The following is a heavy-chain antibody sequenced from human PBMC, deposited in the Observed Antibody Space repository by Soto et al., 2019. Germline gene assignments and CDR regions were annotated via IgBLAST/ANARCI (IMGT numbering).Heavy chain of an antibody. CDR2: VYYGENN. Sequence: SETLSLTWTISCHSISSSTSYWGWLRQPPGRGLEWIGSVYYGENNYYNPSLKSRVTISVDTSKNLFFLNLSSVTAADTAMYYCARPQFSGTYHDPFKIWGPGTMVTVS. CDR1: CHSISSSTSY. J-gene: IGHJ3*02. V-gene: IGHV4-39*02. D-gene: IGHD1-26*01. CDR3: ARPQFSGTYHDPFKI.